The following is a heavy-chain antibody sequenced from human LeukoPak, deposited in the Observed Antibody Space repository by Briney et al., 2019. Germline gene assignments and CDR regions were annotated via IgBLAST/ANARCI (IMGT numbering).Heavy chain of an antibody. V-gene: IGHV3-7*03. Sequence: GGSLRLSCAASGFTFSSYWMSWVRQAPGKGLEWVANINKDGGEKYYVDCVKGRFTISRDNAKNPLYLQMNSLRAVDTAVYYCVKDSPPRDSGSPPACWGQGTLVTVSS. D-gene: IGHD1-26*01. CDR2: INKDGGEK. J-gene: IGHJ1*01. CDR3: VKDSPPRDSGSPPAC. CDR1: GFTFSSYW.